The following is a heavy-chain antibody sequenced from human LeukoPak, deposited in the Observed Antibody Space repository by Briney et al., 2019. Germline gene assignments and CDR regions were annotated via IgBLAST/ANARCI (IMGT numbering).Heavy chain of an antibody. Sequence: ASVKVSCKASGGTFSSYAISWVRQAPGQGLEWMGGIIPIFGTANYAQKFQGRVTITADESTSTAYMELSSLRSEDTAVYYCAREIRYYYGSGLAPLRFDYWGQGTLVTVSS. CDR2: IIPIFGTA. V-gene: IGHV1-69*13. D-gene: IGHD3-10*01. CDR3: AREIRYYYGSGLAPLRFDY. CDR1: GGTFSSYA. J-gene: IGHJ4*02.